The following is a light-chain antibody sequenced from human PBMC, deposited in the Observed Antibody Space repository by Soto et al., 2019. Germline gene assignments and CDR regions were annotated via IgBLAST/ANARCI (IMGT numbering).Light chain of an antibody. V-gene: IGKV3-15*01. Sequence: EIVMTQSPSTLSASPGERATLSCRASQSVRSNLAWYQQKPGQAPRLLIYGASTRATGIPARFSGSGSGTEFTLSIGSLQSEDFEFYYCQQYNDWPPTFGQGTKVDIK. CDR2: GAS. CDR1: QSVRSN. J-gene: IGKJ1*01. CDR3: QQYNDWPPT.